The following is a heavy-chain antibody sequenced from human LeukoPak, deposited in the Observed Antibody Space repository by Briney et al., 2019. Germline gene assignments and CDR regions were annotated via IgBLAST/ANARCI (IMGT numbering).Heavy chain of an antibody. V-gene: IGHV4-4*09. D-gene: IGHD3-22*01. Sequence: SETLSLTCAVSAASISNYYWSWIRQAPGKGLEGIGYISTSGSTNYNPSLKSRVSISLDTSKNRFSLTLNFVTAADTAVYYCASPRSGYRYTFDYWGQGALVTVSS. CDR1: AASISNYY. CDR3: ASPRSGYRYTFDY. CDR2: ISTSGST. J-gene: IGHJ4*02.